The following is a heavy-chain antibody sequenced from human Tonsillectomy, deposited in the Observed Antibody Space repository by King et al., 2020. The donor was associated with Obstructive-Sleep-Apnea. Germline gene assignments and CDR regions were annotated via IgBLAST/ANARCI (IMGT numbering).Heavy chain of an antibody. CDR1: RFTLNNYS. J-gene: IGHJ3*02. D-gene: IGHD4-17*01. V-gene: IGHV3-48*04. CDR3: ARGVHGDYLYDAFDI. CDR2: ISSSSSTI. Sequence: VQLVESGGGLVQPGGSLRLSCAASRFTLNNYSMNWVRQAPGKGLEWVSYISSSSSTIYYADSVKGRFTISRDNAKNSLYLQMNSLGAEDTAVYYCARGVHGDYLYDAFDIWGQGTMVTVSS.